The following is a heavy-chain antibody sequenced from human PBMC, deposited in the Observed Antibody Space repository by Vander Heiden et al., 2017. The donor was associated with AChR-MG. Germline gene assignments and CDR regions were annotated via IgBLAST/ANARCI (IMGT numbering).Heavy chain of an antibody. V-gene: IGHV3-30*18. J-gene: IGHJ4*02. CDR3: AKDRCSGGSCYFFDY. CDR2: ISYDGINR. CDR1: GLNCSSYV. Sequence: VPPAESGGGGVQPGRSLRLYCAACGLNCSSYVMHWVRQAPGKGLECGAVISYDGINRYYAESVKGRFTISRDNSKNMLYLQMNSLRPEDTAVYSCAKDRCSGGSCYFFDYWGQGTLVTVSS. D-gene: IGHD2-15*01.